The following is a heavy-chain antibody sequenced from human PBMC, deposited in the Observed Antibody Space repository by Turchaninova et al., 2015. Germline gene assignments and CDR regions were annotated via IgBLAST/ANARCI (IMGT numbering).Heavy chain of an antibody. CDR2: IYPSGST. CDR1: GGSISSGGYS. Sequence: QLQLQESGSGLVKPSQTLSLTCAVSGGSISSGGYSWSWIRQPPGKGLEWFGSIYPSGSTHYNPALQRRVTISVDRSKNPFSLKLSSVTAADTAVYYCARGYYDSTPFDYWGQGTLVTVSS. J-gene: IGHJ4*02. CDR3: ARGYYDSTPFDY. D-gene: IGHD3-22*01. V-gene: IGHV4-30-2*01.